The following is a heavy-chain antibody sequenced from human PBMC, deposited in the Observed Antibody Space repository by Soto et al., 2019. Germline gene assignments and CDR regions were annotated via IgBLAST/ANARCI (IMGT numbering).Heavy chain of an antibody. V-gene: IGHV3-33*01. CDR2: IWYDGSNK. CDR3: ARGLAYSSSWKRGYYYYYGMDV. J-gene: IGHJ6*02. D-gene: IGHD6-13*01. Sequence: PGGSLRLSCAASGFTFSSYGMHWVRQAPGKGLEWVAVIWYDGSNKYYADSVKGRFTISRDNSKNTLYLQMNSLRAEDTAVYYCARGLAYSSSWKRGYYYYYGMDVWGQGTTVTVSS. CDR1: GFTFSSYG.